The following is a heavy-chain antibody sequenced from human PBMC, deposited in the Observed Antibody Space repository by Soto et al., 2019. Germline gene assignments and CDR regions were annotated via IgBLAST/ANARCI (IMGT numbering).Heavy chain of an antibody. J-gene: IGHJ6*02. CDR1: GFTFSDHY. CDR3: SRGRKKFTRRYYYYGMDV. CDR2: TRNKATSYTT. Sequence: GGSLRLSCAASGFTFSDHYMDWVRQAPGKGLEWVGRTRNKATSYTTEYAASVKGRFTISRDDSKNSLYLQMNSLKTEDKDVSYCSRGRKKFTRRYYYYGMDVWGQGTTVTVSS. V-gene: IGHV3-72*01.